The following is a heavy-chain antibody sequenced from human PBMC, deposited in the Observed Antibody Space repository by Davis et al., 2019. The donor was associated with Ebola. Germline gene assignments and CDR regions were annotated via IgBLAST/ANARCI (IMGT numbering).Heavy chain of an antibody. CDR2: IYYSGST. CDR1: GGSISSYY. D-gene: IGHD2-15*01. Sequence: SETLSLTCTVSGGSISSYYWSWIRQPPGKGLEWIGYIYYSGSTNYNPSLKSRVTISVDTSKNQFSLKLRSVTAADTAVYYCARHGGGSGHDYWGQGTLVTVSS. V-gene: IGHV4-59*08. J-gene: IGHJ4*02. CDR3: ARHGGGSGHDY.